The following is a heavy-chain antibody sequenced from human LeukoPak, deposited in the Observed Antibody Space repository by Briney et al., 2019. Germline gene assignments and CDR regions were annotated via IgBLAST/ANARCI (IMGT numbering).Heavy chain of an antibody. CDR3: ARNWGAAAGNYYYYGMDV. CDR1: GYSFTNYG. CDR2: ISAYNGNT. D-gene: IGHD6-13*01. V-gene: IGHV1-18*01. J-gene: IGHJ6*02. Sequence: ASVKVSCKASGYSFTNYGITWVRQAPGQGLEWMGWISAYNGNTNYAQQFQGRVTLTTDTFTSTAYMELRSLRSDNTAMYYCARNWGAAAGNYYYYGMDVWGQGTTVTVSS.